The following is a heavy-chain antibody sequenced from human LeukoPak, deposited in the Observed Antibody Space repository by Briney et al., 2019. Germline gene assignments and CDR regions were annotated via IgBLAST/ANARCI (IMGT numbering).Heavy chain of an antibody. J-gene: IGHJ6*03. CDR2: INHSGST. Sequence: SETLSLTCAVYGGSFSGYYWSWIRQPPGKGLEWIGEINHSGSTNYNPSLKSRVTISVDTSKNQFSLKLSSVTAADTAVYYCARGRGNYYGSGRDNYYYYYYMDVWGKGTTVTVSS. CDR1: GGSFSGYY. D-gene: IGHD3-10*01. CDR3: ARGRGNYYGSGRDNYYYYYYMDV. V-gene: IGHV4-34*01.